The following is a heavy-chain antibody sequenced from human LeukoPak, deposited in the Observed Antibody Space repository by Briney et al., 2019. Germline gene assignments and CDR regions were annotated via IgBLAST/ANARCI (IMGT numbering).Heavy chain of an antibody. V-gene: IGHV1-69*13. D-gene: IGHD6-13*01. CDR1: GGTFSSYA. CDR2: IIPIFGTA. Sequence: SVKVSCKASGGTFSSYAISWVRQAPGQGLEWMGGIIPIFGTANYAQNFQGRVTITADESTSTAYMELSILRSEDTAVYYCAIRIAAAGIDYWGRGTLVTVSS. J-gene: IGHJ4*02. CDR3: AIRIAAAGIDY.